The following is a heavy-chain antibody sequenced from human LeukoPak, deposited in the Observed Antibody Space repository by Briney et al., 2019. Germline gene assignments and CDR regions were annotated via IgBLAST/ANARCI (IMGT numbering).Heavy chain of an antibody. J-gene: IGHJ4*02. D-gene: IGHD2-8*02. Sequence: GGSLRLSCAASGFTFSSFAMTWVRQAPGKGLEWVSGFDGNGPNTYYADSVKGRWAISRDNSRNTLYLEMNSLRPEDTAIYYCAKPRTTGLGWAQFDYWGQGSLVTVSS. CDR3: AKPRTTGLGWAQFDY. CDR1: GFTFSSFA. CDR2: FDGNGPNT. V-gene: IGHV3-23*01.